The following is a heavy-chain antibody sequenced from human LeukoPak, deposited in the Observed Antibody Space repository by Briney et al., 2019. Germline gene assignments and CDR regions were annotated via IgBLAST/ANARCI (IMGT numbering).Heavy chain of an antibody. CDR2: IQYDGSKQ. CDR3: ARDDCSSPSCYAY. J-gene: IGHJ4*02. CDR1: GFTFSNYG. Sequence: GRSLRLSCAASGFTFSNYGMHWVRQAPGKGLEWAAAIQYDGSKQYYADSAKGRFTISRDNSKNTVYLQVNSLRAEDTAVYYCARDDCSSPSCYAYWGQGTLVTVSS. V-gene: IGHV3-33*05. D-gene: IGHD2-2*01.